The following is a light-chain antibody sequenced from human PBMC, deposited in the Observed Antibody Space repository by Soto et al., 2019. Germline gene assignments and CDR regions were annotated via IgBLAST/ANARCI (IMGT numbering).Light chain of an antibody. CDR2: DDQ. CDR1: NFGTKN. V-gene: IGLV3-21*02. Sequence: SYELTQPPSLSVAPGQTARITCGGNNFGTKNVHWYQQQPGQAPVLVVYDDQDRPSGIPERFSGSNSGNTATLTISRVEAGDEADYYCQVWDNRGIFGGGTKLTVL. CDR3: QVWDNRGI. J-gene: IGLJ2*01.